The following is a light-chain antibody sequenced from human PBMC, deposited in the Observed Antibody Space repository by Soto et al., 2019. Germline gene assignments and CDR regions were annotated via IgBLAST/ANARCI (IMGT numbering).Light chain of an antibody. Sequence: EIVMTQSPATLSWSTGERVTLSCRASQSVSSDLAWYQQKPGQAPGLLIYAASTRATGIPARFSGSGSGTEFTLTISSLQSEDFAVYYCHQYNWPDTFGQGTRLEIK. CDR3: HQYNWPDT. V-gene: IGKV3-15*01. CDR2: AAS. J-gene: IGKJ5*01. CDR1: QSVSSD.